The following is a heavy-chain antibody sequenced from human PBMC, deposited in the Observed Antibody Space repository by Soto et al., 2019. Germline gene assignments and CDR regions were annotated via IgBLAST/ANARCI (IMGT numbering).Heavy chain of an antibody. CDR2: ISYDGSNK. D-gene: IGHD1-26*01. CDR1: GFTFSSYG. Sequence: QVQLVESGGGVVQPGRSLRLSCAASGFTFSSYGMHWVRQAPGKGLEWVAVISYDGSNKYYADSVKGRFTISRDNSKNTLYLQMNSLRAEDTAVYYCAKEQGWEGVDIVGATHYYYGMDVWGQGTTVTVSS. V-gene: IGHV3-30*18. J-gene: IGHJ6*02. CDR3: AKEQGWEGVDIVGATHYYYGMDV.